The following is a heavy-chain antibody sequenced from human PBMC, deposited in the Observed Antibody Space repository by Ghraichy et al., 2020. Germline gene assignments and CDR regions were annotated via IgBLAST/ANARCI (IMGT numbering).Heavy chain of an antibody. CDR1: GFTFTSSA. J-gene: IGHJ4*02. CDR3: AASLRNWNYPSDY. Sequence: PVKVSSKASGFTFTSSAVQWVRQARGQRLEWIGWIVVGSGNTNYAQKFQERVTITRDMSTSTAYMELSSLRSEDTAVYYCAASLRNWNYPSDYWGQGTLVTVSS. V-gene: IGHV1-58*01. D-gene: IGHD1-7*01. CDR2: IVVGSGNT.